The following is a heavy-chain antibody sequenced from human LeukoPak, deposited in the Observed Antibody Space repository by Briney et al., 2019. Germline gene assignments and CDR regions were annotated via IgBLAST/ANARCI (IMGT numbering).Heavy chain of an antibody. D-gene: IGHD2-2*01. CDR3: AKHWSYCSTTSCFFNYYYYMDV. CDR2: VSGADGTT. V-gene: IGHV3-23*01. J-gene: IGHJ6*03. Sequence: GGSLRLSCAASGFTFSAYGMSWVRQSPRKGLEWVSGVSGADGTTYYADSVKGRFTISRDNSKSTLYLQMNNLRAEDTAVYYCAKHWSYCSTTSCFFNYYYYMDVWGKGTTVTVSS. CDR1: GFTFSAYG.